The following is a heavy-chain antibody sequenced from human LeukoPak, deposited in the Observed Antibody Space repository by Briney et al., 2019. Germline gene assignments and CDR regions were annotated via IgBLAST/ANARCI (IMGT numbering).Heavy chain of an antibody. CDR3: AREPKSLGDLFFIDY. V-gene: IGHV1-18*01. CDR1: FSDFTSYG. D-gene: IGHD3-16*01. J-gene: IGHJ4*02. CDR2: ISAYNGNT. Sequence: ASVKVSCKASFSDFTSYGISWVRQAPGQGLEWMGWISAYNGNTHYAQKLQGRVTMTTDTSASTAYMELRSLTSDDTAVYYCAREPKSLGDLFFIDYWGQGTLVTVSS.